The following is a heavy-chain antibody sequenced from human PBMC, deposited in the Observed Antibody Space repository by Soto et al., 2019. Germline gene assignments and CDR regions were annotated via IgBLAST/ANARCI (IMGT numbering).Heavy chain of an antibody. CDR1: GYTFTSYG. CDR2: INAGNGNT. D-gene: IGHD2-2*01. Sequence: QVQLVQSGAEEKKPGASVKVSCKASGYTFTSYGIQWVRQAPGQRLEWMGWINAGNGNTKYSQKFQGRVTITRDTSASTAYMELSSLRSDDTAVYYCARADGPGFVGPWCQVTLVTVSS. J-gene: IGHJ5*02. CDR3: ARADGPGFVGP. V-gene: IGHV1-3*05.